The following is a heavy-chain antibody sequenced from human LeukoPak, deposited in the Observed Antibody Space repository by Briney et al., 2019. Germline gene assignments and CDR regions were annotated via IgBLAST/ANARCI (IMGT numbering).Heavy chain of an antibody. D-gene: IGHD3-22*01. CDR2: ISLNIGSI. CDR3: AKGQYYYDSSGYYYGY. Sequence: VRSLRLSCAASGFTFDDYAMHWVRQAPGKGLEWVSGISLNIGSIGYADSVKGGFTISRDNAMNSLYLQMNSLRAEDTALYYCAKGQYYYDSSGYYYGYWGQGTLVTVSS. V-gene: IGHV3-9*01. J-gene: IGHJ4*02. CDR1: GFTFDDYA.